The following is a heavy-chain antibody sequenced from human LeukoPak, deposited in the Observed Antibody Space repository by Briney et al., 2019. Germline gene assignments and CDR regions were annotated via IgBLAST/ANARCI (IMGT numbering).Heavy chain of an antibody. Sequence: SETLSLTCTVSGGSISGSYWDWIRQSPGKGLEWLGYVYYTGRTNYNPSLKSRLTMSVDTSTNQFSLRLSSVTAADTAVYYCAKEIQTRDWYFDLWGRGTLVTVSS. V-gene: IGHV4-59*12. D-gene: IGHD1/OR15-1a*01. CDR2: VYYTGRT. J-gene: IGHJ2*01. CDR1: GGSISGSY. CDR3: AKEIQTRDWYFDL.